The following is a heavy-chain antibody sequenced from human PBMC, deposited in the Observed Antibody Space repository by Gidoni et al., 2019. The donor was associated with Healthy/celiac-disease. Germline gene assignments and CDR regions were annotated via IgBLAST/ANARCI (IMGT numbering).Heavy chain of an antibody. Sequence: QVQLVQSGAEVKKPGASVKVSCKAPGYTSTGYYMHWVRQAPGQGLEWMGWINPNSGGTNYAQKFQGRVTMTRDTSISTDYMELSRLRSDDTAVYYCARDLAEGGRGYSDYWGQGTLVTVSS. CDR1: GYTSTGYY. V-gene: IGHV1-2*02. CDR3: ARDLAEGGRGYSDY. D-gene: IGHD5-18*01. CDR2: INPNSGGT. J-gene: IGHJ4*02.